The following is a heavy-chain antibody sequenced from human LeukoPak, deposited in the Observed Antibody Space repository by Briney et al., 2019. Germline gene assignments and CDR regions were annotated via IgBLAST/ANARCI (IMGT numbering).Heavy chain of an antibody. V-gene: IGHV3-21*01. CDR2: ISSSSSYI. J-gene: IGHJ6*03. D-gene: IGHD1-7*01. Sequence: GGSLRLSCAASGFAFSSYSMNWVRRAPGKGLEWVSSISSSSSYIYYADSVKGRFTISRDNAKNSLYLQMNSLRAEDTAVYYCARDPTRRTYYYMDVWGKGTTVTVSS. CDR3: ARDPTRRTYYYMDV. CDR1: GFAFSSYS.